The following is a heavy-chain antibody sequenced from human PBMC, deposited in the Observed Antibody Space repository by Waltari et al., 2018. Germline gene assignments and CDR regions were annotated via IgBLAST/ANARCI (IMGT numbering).Heavy chain of an antibody. CDR3: TTGLRWTKTPDY. J-gene: IGHJ4*02. Sequence: EVHLVESGGGLVKPGGSLRLSCATSGFSFSDTWMNWVRQAPGKGLEWVGRIHSKRDSEITDYATSAKGRFTISRDDSKNILYLQINSLKTEDTAVYYCTTGLRWTKTPDYWGQGTLVTVSS. D-gene: IGHD2-15*01. CDR2: IHSKRDSEIT. CDR1: GFSFSDTW. V-gene: IGHV3-15*05.